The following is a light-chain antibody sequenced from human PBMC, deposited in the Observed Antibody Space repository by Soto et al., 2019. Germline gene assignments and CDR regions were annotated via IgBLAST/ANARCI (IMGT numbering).Light chain of an antibody. Sequence: DTQLTQSPSFLSASVGDRVTITCRASQAVSRSLGWYQQKAGKAPKLLISAASTLHSGVPSRFSGSGSDTDFTLTISNLQPEDFATYYCQQLWTYPLTFGGGTKVEIK. CDR3: QQLWTYPLT. V-gene: IGKV1-9*01. CDR2: AAS. J-gene: IGKJ4*01. CDR1: QAVSRS.